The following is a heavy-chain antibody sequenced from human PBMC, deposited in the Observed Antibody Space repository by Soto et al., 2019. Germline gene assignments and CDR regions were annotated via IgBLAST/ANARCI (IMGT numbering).Heavy chain of an antibody. CDR2: IIPIFGTA. Sequence: SVKVSCKASGGTFSSYAISWVRQAPGQGLEWMGGIIPIFGTANYAQKFQGRVTITADESTSTAYMELSSLRSEDTAVYYCASICSSTSCYATWFDPWGQGTLVTVSS. CDR1: GGTFSSYA. J-gene: IGHJ5*02. V-gene: IGHV1-69*13. CDR3: ASICSSTSCYATWFDP. D-gene: IGHD2-2*01.